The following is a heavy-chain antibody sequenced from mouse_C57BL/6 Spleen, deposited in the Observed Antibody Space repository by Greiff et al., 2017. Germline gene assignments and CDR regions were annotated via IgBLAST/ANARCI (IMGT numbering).Heavy chain of an antibody. J-gene: IGHJ4*01. Sequence: QVQLQQSGAELARPGASVKMSCKASGYTFTSYTMHWVKQRPGQGLEWIGYINPSSGYTKYNQKFKDKATLTADKSSSTAYMQLSSLTSEDSAVYDCARWSNGYAMDYWGQGTSVTVSS. V-gene: IGHV1-4*01. CDR2: INPSSGYT. D-gene: IGHD2-5*01. CDR3: ARWSNGYAMDY. CDR1: GYTFTSYT.